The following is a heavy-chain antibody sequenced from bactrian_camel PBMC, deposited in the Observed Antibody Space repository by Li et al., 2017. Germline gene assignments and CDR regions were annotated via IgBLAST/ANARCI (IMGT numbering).Heavy chain of an antibody. CDR1: AVAASIDC. Sequence: QVQLVESGGGSVQSGGSLRLSCDASAVAASIDCMGWFRQVPGKERERVAVINTGGGGTDYADSVKGRFTISQDNAKNTLYLQMNSLKPEDTAIYYCAADIRPLGLRQTYGYWGQGTQVTVS. CDR2: INTGGGGT. D-gene: IGHD1*01. V-gene: IGHV3S1*01. CDR3: AADIRPLGLRQTYGY. J-gene: IGHJ4*01.